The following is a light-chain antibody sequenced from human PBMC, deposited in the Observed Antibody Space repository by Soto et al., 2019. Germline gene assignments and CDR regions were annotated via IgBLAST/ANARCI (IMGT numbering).Light chain of an antibody. V-gene: IGKV1-39*01. Sequence: DAQMTQSPSSLSASVGDSVTITCRASQSIGTYLDWYQHKPGKAPKLLIYAASSLQSGVPSRFSCSAPRTDFTLTINNLQPEHFATYYCQETHSTFGQGTKLEIK. J-gene: IGKJ2*01. CDR2: AAS. CDR3: QETHST. CDR1: QSIGTY.